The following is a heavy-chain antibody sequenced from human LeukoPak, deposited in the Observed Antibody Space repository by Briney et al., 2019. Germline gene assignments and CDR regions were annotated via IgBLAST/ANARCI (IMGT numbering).Heavy chain of an antibody. CDR3: ARHGHCTNGVCYSNYYYYMDV. V-gene: IGHV5-51*01. Sequence: GESLKISCKGSGSRFTSYWIGWVRQMPGKGLEWMGIIYPGDSDTRYSPSFQGQVTISVDKSISTAYLQWSSLKASDTATYYCARHGHCTNGVCYSNYYYYMDVWGKGTTVTVSS. J-gene: IGHJ6*03. D-gene: IGHD2-8*01. CDR2: IYPGDSDT. CDR1: GSRFTSYW.